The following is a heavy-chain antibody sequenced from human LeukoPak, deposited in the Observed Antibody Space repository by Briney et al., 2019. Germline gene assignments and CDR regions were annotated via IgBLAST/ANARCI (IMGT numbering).Heavy chain of an antibody. J-gene: IGHJ4*02. CDR1: GYTFTVYY. V-gene: IGHV1-2*02. CDR3: ARDYYDSSGYLDY. CDR2: INPNSGGT. D-gene: IGHD3-22*01. Sequence: ASVKVSFKASGYTFTVYYMHWVRQAPGQGLAWMGWINPNSGGTNYAQKFQGRVTMTRDTSISTAYMELSRLRSDDTAVYYCARDYYDSSGYLDYWGQGTLVTVSS.